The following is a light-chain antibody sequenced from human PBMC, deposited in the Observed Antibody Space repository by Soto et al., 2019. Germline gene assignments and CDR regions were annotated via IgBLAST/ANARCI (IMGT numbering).Light chain of an antibody. Sequence: DIQMTQSPSSLSASVGDRVTITCQASQDISNYLNWYQQKPGKAPKVLIYDSSTLETGVPSRFSGSGSGTDFTFTISSLQPEDSATYYCQQYDNLPITFGQGTRLEIK. CDR1: QDISNY. CDR2: DSS. CDR3: QQYDNLPIT. J-gene: IGKJ5*01. V-gene: IGKV1-33*01.